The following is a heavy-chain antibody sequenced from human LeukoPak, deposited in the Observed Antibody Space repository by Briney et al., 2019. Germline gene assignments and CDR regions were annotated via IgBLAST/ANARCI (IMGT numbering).Heavy chain of an antibody. CDR2: IFTSGRI. CDR1: GGSISSDTYY. J-gene: IGHJ4*02. V-gene: IGHV4-61*02. CDR3: ARVQFGAAGSFDC. Sequence: SETLSLTCTVSGGSISSDTYYWSWIRQPAGKGLEWIGRIFTSGRIDYNPSLRSRVAMSVDTSKNQFSLKMSSLTAADTAVYFCARVQFGAAGSFDCWGQGTLVTVSS. D-gene: IGHD6-19*01.